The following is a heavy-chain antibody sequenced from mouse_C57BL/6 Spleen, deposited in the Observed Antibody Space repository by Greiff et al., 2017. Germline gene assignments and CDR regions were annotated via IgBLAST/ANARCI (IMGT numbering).Heavy chain of an antibody. D-gene: IGHD2-4*01. J-gene: IGHJ3*01. CDR1: GFTFSSYA. V-gene: IGHV5-4*01. Sequence: EVHLVESGGGLVKPGGSLKLSCAASGFTFSSYAMSWVHQTPEKRLEWVATISAGGSYTYYPDNVKGRFTISRDNAKNNLYLQLSHLKSEDTAMYYCAREDYDGFAYWGQGTLVTVSA. CDR3: AREDYDGFAY. CDR2: ISAGGSYT.